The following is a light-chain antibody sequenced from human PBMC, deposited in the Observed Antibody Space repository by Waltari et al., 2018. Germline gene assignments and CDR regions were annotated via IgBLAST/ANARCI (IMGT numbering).Light chain of an antibody. CDR1: SSDVGGYNY. CDR2: DVS. J-gene: IGLJ2*01. V-gene: IGLV2-14*03. Sequence: QSALPQPASVSGSPGQSIPISCTGTSSDVGGYNYVSWYQQHPGKAPKLMIYDVSHRPSGVSNRFSGSKSGNTASLTISGLQAEDEADYYCSSYISSSTLELFGGGTSLTVL. CDR3: SSYISSSTLEL.